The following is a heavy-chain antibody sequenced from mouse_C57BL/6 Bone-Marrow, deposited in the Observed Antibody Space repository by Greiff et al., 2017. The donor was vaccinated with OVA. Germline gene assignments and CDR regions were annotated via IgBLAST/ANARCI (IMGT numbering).Heavy chain of an antibody. CDR2: ISYSGST. Sequence: VQLQQSGPGLAKPSQTLSLTCSVTGYSITSDYWNWIRKFPGNKLEYMGYISYSGSTYYNPSLKSRISITRDTSKNQYYLQLNSVTTEDTATYYFARYDGYYVGYFDVWGTGTTVTVSS. J-gene: IGHJ1*03. V-gene: IGHV3-8*01. CDR1: GYSITSDY. D-gene: IGHD2-3*01. CDR3: ARYDGYYVGYFDV.